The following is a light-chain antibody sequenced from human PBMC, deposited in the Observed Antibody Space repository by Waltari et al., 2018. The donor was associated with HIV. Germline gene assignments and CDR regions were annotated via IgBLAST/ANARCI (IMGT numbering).Light chain of an antibody. V-gene: IGLV1-51*01. J-gene: IGLJ2*01. CDR1: SSTMGKNF. Sequence: QSVLTQPPSVSAAPGQKVTIPSSGSSSTMGKNFVSCYKQLPGAAPKPLIYDNNKRPSGIPDRFSGSKSGTSATLGITGLQTGDEADYYCGTWDSSLSGVVFGGGTKLTVL. CDR2: DNN. CDR3: GTWDSSLSGVV.